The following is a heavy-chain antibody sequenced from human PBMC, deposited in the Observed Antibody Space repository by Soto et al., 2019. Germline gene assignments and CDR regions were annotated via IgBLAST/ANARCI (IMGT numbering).Heavy chain of an antibody. CDR3: ARRRILYRIAAAGYFDY. CDR2: INHSGST. J-gene: IGHJ4*02. V-gene: IGHV4-34*01. CDR1: GGSFSGYY. Sequence: LSLTCAVYGGSFSGYYWSWIRQPPGKGLEWIGEINHSGSTNYNPSLKNRVTISVDTSKNQFSLKLSSVTAADTAVYYCARRRILYRIAAAGYFDYWCQGTLVTVSS. D-gene: IGHD6-13*01.